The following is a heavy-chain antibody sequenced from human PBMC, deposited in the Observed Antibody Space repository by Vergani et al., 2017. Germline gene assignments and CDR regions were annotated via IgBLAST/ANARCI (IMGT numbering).Heavy chain of an antibody. CDR3: SKEGGGYCSGGTCYPEY. J-gene: IGHJ4*02. D-gene: IGHD2-15*01. CDR1: GFTFNSYG. CDR2: IRSDESRR. Sequence: QVQLVESGGGVVQPGGSLRLSCAASGFTFNSYGMHWVRQAPGKGLEWVASIRSDESRRYYVDSMEGTFTISRDNSKTTLYLQMKSLRPEDTAVYYCSKEGGGYCSGGTCYPEYWGQGTLVIVSS. V-gene: IGHV3-30*02.